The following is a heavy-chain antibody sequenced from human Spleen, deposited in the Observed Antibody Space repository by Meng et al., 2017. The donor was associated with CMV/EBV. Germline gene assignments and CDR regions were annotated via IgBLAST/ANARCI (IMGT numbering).Heavy chain of an antibody. CDR3: ARGQITGAFDI. D-gene: IGHD1-20*01. V-gene: IGHV4-59*01. Sequence: SETLSLTCTVSGGSISSYYWSWIRQPPGKGLEWIGYIHYSGSTNYNPSLKSRVTISVDTSKNQFSLKLSSVTAADTAVYYCARGQITGAFDIWGQGTMVTVSS. CDR2: IHYSGST. CDR1: GGSISSYY. J-gene: IGHJ3*02.